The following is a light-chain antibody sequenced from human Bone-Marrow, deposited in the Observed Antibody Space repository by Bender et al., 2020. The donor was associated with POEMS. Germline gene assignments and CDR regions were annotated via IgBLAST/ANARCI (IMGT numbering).Light chain of an antibody. Sequence: QSVLTQPPSASGTPGQSVIISCSGTDSNFGGNNVNWYQHLPGTAPRLVVYSNYQRPSGVPARFSGSKSGTSASLAISDIQSEDEGDYYSSSWDDRVSGRVLDGVAEMTVL. CDR3: SSWDDRVSGRV. CDR1: DSNFGGNN. V-gene: IGLV1-44*01. CDR2: SNY. J-gene: IGLJ3*02.